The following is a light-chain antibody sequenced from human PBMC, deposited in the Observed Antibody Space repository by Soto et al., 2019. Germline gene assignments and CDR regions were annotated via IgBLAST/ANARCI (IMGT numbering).Light chain of an antibody. V-gene: IGLV2-14*01. Sequence: QSALTQPASVSGSPGQAITISCTGTSSDVGGYNYVSWYQQHPGKAPKLMIYEVSNRPSGVYNRFSGSKSGNTASPTISGLQAEDESDYYCSSYTSSSIDYVFGTGTKLTVL. J-gene: IGLJ1*01. CDR3: SSYTSSSIDYV. CDR1: SSDVGGYNY. CDR2: EVS.